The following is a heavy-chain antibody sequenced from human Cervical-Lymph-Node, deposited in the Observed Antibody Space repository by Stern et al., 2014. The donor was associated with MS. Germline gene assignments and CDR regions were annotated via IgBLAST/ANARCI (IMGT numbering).Heavy chain of an antibody. J-gene: IGHJ4*02. Sequence: QVQLQESGPGLVKPSETLSLTCTVSGYSISSGYYWGWIRQPPGKGLEWIGSIYHSGSTYYNPSLKSRVPISVDTSKKQFSLNLSSVTAADTAVYYCAREGYYYDSSGYYYCYFDYWGQGTLVTVSS. V-gene: IGHV4-38-2*02. CDR1: GYSISSGYY. CDR3: AREGYYYDSSGYYYCYFDY. CDR2: IYHSGST. D-gene: IGHD3-22*01.